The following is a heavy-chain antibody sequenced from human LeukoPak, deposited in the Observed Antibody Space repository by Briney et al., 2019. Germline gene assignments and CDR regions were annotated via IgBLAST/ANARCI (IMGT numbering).Heavy chain of an antibody. D-gene: IGHD3-10*01. J-gene: IGHJ4*02. Sequence: ASVKVCCQASGYTFTVYYMHWVRQAPGQGLEWMGWINPNSGGTNYAQKFQGRVTMTRDTSTNTAYMELSRLSSDDTAVYFCARDFAHGCNFEDWGQGTLVTVSS. V-gene: IGHV1-2*02. CDR3: ARDFAHGCNFED. CDR2: INPNSGGT. CDR1: GYTFTVYY.